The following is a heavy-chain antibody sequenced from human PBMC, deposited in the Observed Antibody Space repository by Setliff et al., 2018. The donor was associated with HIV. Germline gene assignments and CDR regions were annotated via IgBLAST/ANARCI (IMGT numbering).Heavy chain of an antibody. V-gene: IGHV4-39*07. CDR1: GGSINSGHYY. J-gene: IGHJ4*02. CDR2: FRLSGGT. D-gene: IGHD1-26*01. Sequence: SETLSLTCSVSGGSINSGHYYWSWIRHHPGKGLEWIGEFRLSGGTNYNYNPSLETRVTISVDTSKNQFSLKLNSVTAADTAFYYCAGGRADAWEVLDSWGQGTLVTVSS. CDR3: AGGRADAWEVLDS.